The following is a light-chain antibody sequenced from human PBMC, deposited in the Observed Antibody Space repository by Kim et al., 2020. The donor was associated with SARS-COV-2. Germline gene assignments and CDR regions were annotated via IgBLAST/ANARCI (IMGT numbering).Light chain of an antibody. CDR1: SGAVTSGHY. CDR2: KTT. V-gene: IGLV7-43*01. CDR3: LLYYGDPQPYV. J-gene: IGLJ1*01. Sequence: GTVTLTCASISGAVTSGHYPSWFQQKPGQAPRALIYKTTNKHSWTPARFVGSLLGGKAALTLPGVQPEDEAEYYCLLYYGDPQPYVFGTGTKVTVL.